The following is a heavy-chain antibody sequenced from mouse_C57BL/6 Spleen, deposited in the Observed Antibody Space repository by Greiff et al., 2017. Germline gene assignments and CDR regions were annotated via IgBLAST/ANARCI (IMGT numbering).Heavy chain of an antibody. CDR2: FYPGSGSI. J-gene: IGHJ2*01. D-gene: IGHD1-1*01. V-gene: IGHV1-62-2*01. CDR1: GYTFTEYT. Sequence: QVHVKQSGAELVKPGASVKLSCKASGYTFTEYTIHWVKQRSGQGLEWIGWFYPGSGSIKYNEKFKDKATLTADKSSRTVYMELSRLTSEDSAVYFCARHEDRYYYGSSPFDYWGQGTTLTVSS. CDR3: ARHEDRYYYGSSPFDY.